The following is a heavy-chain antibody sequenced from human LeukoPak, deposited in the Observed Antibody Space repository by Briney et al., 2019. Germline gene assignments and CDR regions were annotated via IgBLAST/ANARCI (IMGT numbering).Heavy chain of an antibody. CDR3: ARDSGRSRWELLGFDY. J-gene: IGHJ4*02. V-gene: IGHV3-7*01. D-gene: IGHD1-26*01. Sequence: PGGSLRLSCAASGFTFSSYWMSWVRQAPGKGLEWVANIKQDGSEKYYVDSVKGRFTISRDNAKNSLYLQMNSLRAEDTAVYYCARDSGRSRWELLGFDYWAREPWSPSPQ. CDR1: GFTFSSYW. CDR2: IKQDGSEK.